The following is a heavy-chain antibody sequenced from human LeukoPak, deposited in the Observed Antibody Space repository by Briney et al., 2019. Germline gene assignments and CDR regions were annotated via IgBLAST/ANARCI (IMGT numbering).Heavy chain of an antibody. CDR1: GGSFSGYY. CDR2: IYYSGST. Sequence: SETLSLTCAVYGGSFSGYYWSWIRQPPGKGLEWIGYIYYSGSTNYNPSLKSRVTISVDTSKNQFSLKLSSVTAADTAVYYCARDIPDYYDSSGYVLRRAFDIWGQGTMVTVSS. CDR3: ARDIPDYYDSSGYVLRRAFDI. V-gene: IGHV4-59*01. D-gene: IGHD3-22*01. J-gene: IGHJ3*02.